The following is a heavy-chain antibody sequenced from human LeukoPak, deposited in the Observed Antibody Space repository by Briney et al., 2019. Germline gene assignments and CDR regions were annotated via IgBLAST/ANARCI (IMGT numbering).Heavy chain of an antibody. CDR1: GRSISSYC. Sequence: PWESLSLTRTVAGRSISSYCWSWIRQPAGEGLEWLGRIYTSGSTNYNPSLKSRVTMSVDTSKNQFSLKLSSVTAADTAVYYCARVDAAAAPYDAFDIWGQGTMVTVSS. D-gene: IGHD6-13*01. CDR2: IYTSGST. J-gene: IGHJ3*02. CDR3: ARVDAAAAPYDAFDI. V-gene: IGHV4-4*07.